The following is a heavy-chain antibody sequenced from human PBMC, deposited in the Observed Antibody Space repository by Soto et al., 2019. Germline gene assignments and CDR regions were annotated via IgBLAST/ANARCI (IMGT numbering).Heavy chain of an antibody. CDR3: AKDREVVGCSSTSCYRDY. D-gene: IGHD2-2*01. Sequence: GGSLRLSCAASGFTFSSYAMSWVRQAPGKGLEWVSAISGSGGSTYYADSVKGRFTISRDNSKNTLYLQMNSLRAEDTAVYYCAKDREVVGCSSTSCYRDYWGQGTLVTVSS. CDR2: ISGSGGST. CDR1: GFTFSSYA. J-gene: IGHJ4*02. V-gene: IGHV3-23*01.